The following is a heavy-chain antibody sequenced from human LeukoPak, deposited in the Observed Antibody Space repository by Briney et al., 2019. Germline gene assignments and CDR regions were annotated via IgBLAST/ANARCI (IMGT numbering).Heavy chain of an antibody. CDR3: ESVTGELYYYGMHV. Sequence: GASVKVSCKASGYTFTGDDMHWVRQAPGQGLEWMGWINPNSGGTNYAQKFQGRVTMTRDTSISTAYMELSRLRSDDTAVYYCESVTGELYYYGMHVWDQGTTVTVSS. V-gene: IGHV1-2*02. J-gene: IGHJ6*02. D-gene: IGHD7-27*01. CDR2: INPNSGGT. CDR1: GYTFTGDD.